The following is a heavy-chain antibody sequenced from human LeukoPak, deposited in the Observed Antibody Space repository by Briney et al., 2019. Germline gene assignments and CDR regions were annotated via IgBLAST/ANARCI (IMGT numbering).Heavy chain of an antibody. CDR1: GDSISGHY. CDR2: FYERGIT. J-gene: IGHJ6*02. D-gene: IGHD2-15*01. V-gene: IGHV4-59*11. Sequence: SETLSLTCSVSGDSISGHYWSWIRQPPGKGPEWIGYFYERGITNYNPSLKSRVTISVDTSKNQFSLKLSSVTAADTAVYYCARVGVVVAATGYCGMDVWGQGTTVTVSS. CDR3: ARVGVVVAATGYCGMDV.